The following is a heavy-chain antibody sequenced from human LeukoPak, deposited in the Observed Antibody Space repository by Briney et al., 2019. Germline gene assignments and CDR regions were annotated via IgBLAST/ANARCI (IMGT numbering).Heavy chain of an antibody. J-gene: IGHJ4*02. D-gene: IGHD3-10*01. CDR1: GFAFSDYY. Sequence: GGSLRLSCAASGFAFSDYYMSWIRQPPRKGQDWVSYISISGSTMYYADSVKGRFTISRDNAKNSLCLQMNSLRAEDTAVYYCVRVHYGSGSFFDYWGEGTLVSVSS. V-gene: IGHV3-11*04. CDR3: VRVHYGSGSFFDY. CDR2: ISISGSTM.